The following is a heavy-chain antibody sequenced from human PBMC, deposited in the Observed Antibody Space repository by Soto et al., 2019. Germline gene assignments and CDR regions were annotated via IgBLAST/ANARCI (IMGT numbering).Heavy chain of an antibody. CDR3: ARDFSWFGELIASDY. CDR1: GYTFTSHA. D-gene: IGHD3-10*01. V-gene: IGHV1-3*01. Sequence: ASVKVSCKASGYTFTSHAMHWVRQAPGQRLEWMGWINAGNGNTKYSQKFQGRVTITRDTSASTAYMELSSLRSEDTAVYYCARDFSWFGELIASDYWGQGTLVTVSS. CDR2: INAGNGNT. J-gene: IGHJ4*02.